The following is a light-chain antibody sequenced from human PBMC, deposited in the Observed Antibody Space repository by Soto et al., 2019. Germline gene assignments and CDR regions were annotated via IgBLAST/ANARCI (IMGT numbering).Light chain of an antibody. J-gene: IGKJ1*01. CDR3: QEYGDSRT. V-gene: IGKV3-20*01. CDR2: GAS. Sequence: EVVLTPSPGTLSLSPGERATLSCRASQSVSSTSLAWYQQKPGQAPRVLIYGASSRATGIPDRFSGSGSGIDFTLTISRLEPDDFAVYYCQEYGDSRTFGQGTKVDIK. CDR1: QSVSSTS.